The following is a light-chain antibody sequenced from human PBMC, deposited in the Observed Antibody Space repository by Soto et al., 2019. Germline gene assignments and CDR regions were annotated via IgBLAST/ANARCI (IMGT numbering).Light chain of an antibody. V-gene: IGLV2-14*01. J-gene: IGLJ1*01. CDR1: SSDVGGYNS. CDR2: EVT. Sequence: ALTQPASVSGSPGQSITISCTGTSSDVGGYNSVSWYQQHPGKAPKLVIYEVTNRPSGISSRFSGSKSGNTASLTISGLQAEDEADYYCSSYTSSSTRVFGTGTKVTVL. CDR3: SSYTSSSTRV.